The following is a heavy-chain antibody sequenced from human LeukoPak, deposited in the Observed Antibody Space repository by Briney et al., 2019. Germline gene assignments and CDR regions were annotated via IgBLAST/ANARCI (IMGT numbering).Heavy chain of an antibody. V-gene: IGHV5-51*01. CDR1: GYTFTTYW. Sequence: GESLKISWKGSGYTFTTYWIGWVPQMPGKGLGWMGMLYPGNSDIRYRPSFQGQVTIPPDKFISPAYLQWSSLKASDTAMDYCARLLDGSGRYAPVDIWGQGPMVTVSS. CDR3: ARLLDGSGRYAPVDI. J-gene: IGHJ3*02. D-gene: IGHD3-10*01. CDR2: LYPGNSDI.